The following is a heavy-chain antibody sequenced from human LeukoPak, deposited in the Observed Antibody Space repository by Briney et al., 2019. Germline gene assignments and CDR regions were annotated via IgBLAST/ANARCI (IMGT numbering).Heavy chain of an antibody. CDR1: GFTFSSYC. Sequence: PGGSLRLSCAASGFTFSSYCMSWVRQAPGMGLEWVANIKQDGSEAYFVDSVRGRFTISRYNAKNSLYLQMNSLRAEDTAVYYCARDSGSYYGLLKYWGQGTLVTVSS. J-gene: IGHJ4*02. CDR2: IKQDGSEA. V-gene: IGHV3-7*01. CDR3: ARDSGSYYGLLKY. D-gene: IGHD1-26*01.